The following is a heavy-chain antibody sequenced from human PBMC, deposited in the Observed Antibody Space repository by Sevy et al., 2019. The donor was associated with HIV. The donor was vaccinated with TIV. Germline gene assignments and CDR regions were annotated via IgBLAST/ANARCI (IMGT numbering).Heavy chain of an antibody. D-gene: IGHD6-19*01. V-gene: IGHV3-33*05. CDR1: GLTFSSYG. J-gene: IGHJ3*01. Sequence: GGSLRLSCAASGLTFSSYGMRWVRQAPGKGLEWVAVISYDGDIKYYVDSVTGRFTISRDNSKNSLYLQMNSLRAEDTAVYYCARDAYHSGWYRSTAFDVWGQGTMVTVSS. CDR2: ISYDGDIK. CDR3: ARDAYHSGWYRSTAFDV.